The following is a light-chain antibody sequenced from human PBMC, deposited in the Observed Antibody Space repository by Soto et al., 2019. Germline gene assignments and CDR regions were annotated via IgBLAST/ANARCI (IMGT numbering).Light chain of an antibody. J-gene: IGKJ1*01. Sequence: DIQMTQSPSSLSASVGDRVTITCRASQSISSYLNWYQQKPGKAPKLLIYAASSLQSGVPSRFSGSGSGTDFTLTISSLQPEEFATYYCQQSYSTLPWTFGQGTKVEIK. CDR3: QQSYSTLPWT. CDR2: AAS. V-gene: IGKV1-39*01. CDR1: QSISSY.